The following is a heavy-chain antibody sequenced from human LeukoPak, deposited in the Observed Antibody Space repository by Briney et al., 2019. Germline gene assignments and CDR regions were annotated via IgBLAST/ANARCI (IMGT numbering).Heavy chain of an antibody. J-gene: IGHJ6*03. V-gene: IGHV3-30*15. CDR3: ARDHQGYCSSTSCYIYYYYMDV. CDR2: ISYDGSNK. D-gene: IGHD2-2*02. CDR1: GFTFSSYA. Sequence: PGRSLRLSCAASGFTFSSYAMHWVRQAPGRGLEWVAVISYDGSNKYYADSVKGRFTISRDNSKNTLYLQMSSLRAEDTAVYYCARDHQGYCSSTSCYIYYYYMDVWGKGTTVTVSS.